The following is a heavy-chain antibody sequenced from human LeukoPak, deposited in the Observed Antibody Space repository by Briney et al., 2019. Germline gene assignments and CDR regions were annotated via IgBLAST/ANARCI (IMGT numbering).Heavy chain of an antibody. J-gene: IGHJ4*02. V-gene: IGHV3-48*03. Sequence: GGSLRLSCAASGFTFSAYEMNWVRQAPGKGLEWVSFISSSGSTIYYADSVKGRFTISRDNAKNPLFLQMNSLRDEDTAVYYCAREVAFDYGDYWGQGTLVTVSS. CDR3: AREVAFDYGDY. CDR1: GFTFSAYE. D-gene: IGHD3-16*01. CDR2: ISSSGSTI.